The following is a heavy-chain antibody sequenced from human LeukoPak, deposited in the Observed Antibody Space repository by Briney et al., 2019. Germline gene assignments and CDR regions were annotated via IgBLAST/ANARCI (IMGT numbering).Heavy chain of an antibody. D-gene: IGHD3-10*01. CDR2: ISYDGSNK. Sequence: GGSLRLSCAASGFTFSSYGMHWVRQAPGKGLEWVAVISYDGSNKYYADSVKGRFTISRDNPKNTLYLQMNSLRAEDTAVYYCAKDGPFYGSGSYPSSYFDYWGQGTLVTVSS. CDR3: AKDGPFYGSGSYPSSYFDY. J-gene: IGHJ4*02. CDR1: GFTFSSYG. V-gene: IGHV3-30*18.